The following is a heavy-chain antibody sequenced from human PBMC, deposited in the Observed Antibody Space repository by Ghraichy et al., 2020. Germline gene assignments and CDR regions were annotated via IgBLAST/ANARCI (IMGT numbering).Heavy chain of an antibody. V-gene: IGHV3-7*01. D-gene: IGHD3-22*01. Sequence: ESLNISCAASGFTFSSYWMSWVRQAPGKGLEWVANIKQDGSEKYYVDSVKGRFTISRDNAKNSLYLQMNSLRAEDTAVYYCARDRNYDSSGYYPGYYYYYGMDVWGQGTTVTVSS. J-gene: IGHJ6*02. CDR3: ARDRNYDSSGYYPGYYYYYGMDV. CDR1: GFTFSSYW. CDR2: IKQDGSEK.